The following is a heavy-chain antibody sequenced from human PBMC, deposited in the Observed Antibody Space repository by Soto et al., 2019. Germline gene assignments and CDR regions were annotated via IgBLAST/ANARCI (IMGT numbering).Heavy chain of an antibody. J-gene: IGHJ4*02. D-gene: IGHD3-22*01. CDR3: AKGGGSSGYYHFDY. V-gene: IGHV3-9*01. CDR2: ISWNSGSI. Sequence: GGSLRLSCAASGFTFDDYAMHWVRQAPGKGLEWVSGISWNSGSIGYADSVKGRFTISRDNAKNSLYLQMNSLRAEDTALYYCAKGGGSSGYYHFDYWGQGTLVTVSS. CDR1: GFTFDDYA.